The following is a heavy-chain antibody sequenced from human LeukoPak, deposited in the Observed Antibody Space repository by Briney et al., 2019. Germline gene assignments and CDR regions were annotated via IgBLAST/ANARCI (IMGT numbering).Heavy chain of an antibody. CDR2: ISVSGAT. Sequence: GGSLRLSCAASGLTFSSYAVTWGRQAPGKGLEWVSVISVSGATHYAESVKGRFTISRDNSKNTLYLQMNSLRAEDTAVYYCAINWNFDYWGQGTLVTVSS. CDR3: AINWNFDY. J-gene: IGHJ4*02. V-gene: IGHV3-23*01. D-gene: IGHD1-1*01. CDR1: GLTFSSYA.